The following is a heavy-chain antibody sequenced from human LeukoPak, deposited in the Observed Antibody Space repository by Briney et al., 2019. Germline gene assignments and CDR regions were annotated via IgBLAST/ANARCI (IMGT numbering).Heavy chain of an antibody. CDR3: AKGPCGRGHFNWFDP. Sequence: GWSVRLSGAASGFSFSNYEMNWVGQAPRKRLVWISYITASSTTIYYADSVKGRFTISRDNAKNSLYLQMNGLRGEDTAVYYCAKGPCGRGHFNWFDPWGQGTLVTVSS. J-gene: IGHJ5*02. CDR2: ITASSTTI. CDR1: GFSFSNYE. D-gene: IGHD5-12*01. V-gene: IGHV3-48*03.